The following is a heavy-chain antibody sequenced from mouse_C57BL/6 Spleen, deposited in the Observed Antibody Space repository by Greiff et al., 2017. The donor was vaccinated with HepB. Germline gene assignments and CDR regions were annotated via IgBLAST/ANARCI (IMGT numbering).Heavy chain of an antibody. CDR1: GFTFSDYG. CDR3: ARDDGYLAWFAY. CDR2: ISSGSSTI. J-gene: IGHJ3*01. V-gene: IGHV5-17*01. D-gene: IGHD2-3*01. Sequence: EVMLVESGGGLVKPGGSPKLSCAASGFTFSDYGMHWVRQAPEKGLEWVAYISSGSSTIYYADTVKGRFTISRDNAKNTLFLQMTSLRSEDTAMYYCARDDGYLAWFAYWGQGTLVTVSA.